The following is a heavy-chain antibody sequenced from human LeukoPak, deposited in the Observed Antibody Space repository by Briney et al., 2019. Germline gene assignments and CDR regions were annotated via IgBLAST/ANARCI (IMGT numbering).Heavy chain of an antibody. CDR1: DGTISSYY. CDR2: IYYSGST. Sequence: PSETLSLTCTVSDGTISSYYWSWIRQPPGKGLEWVGYIYYSGSTNYNPSLKSRVTISVDTSKNQFSLKLSSVTAADTAVYYCERIHSYSSSWSPYYFDYWGQGTLVTVSS. V-gene: IGHV4-59*01. J-gene: IGHJ4*02. D-gene: IGHD6-13*01. CDR3: ERIHSYSSSWSPYYFDY.